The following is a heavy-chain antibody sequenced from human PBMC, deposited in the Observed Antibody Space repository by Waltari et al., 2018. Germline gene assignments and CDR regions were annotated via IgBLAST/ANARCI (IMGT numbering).Heavy chain of an antibody. CDR2: IYYSGST. V-gene: IGHV4-39*07. CDR3: ARDPVQLQQLVPCGMDV. J-gene: IGHJ6*02. D-gene: IGHD6-13*01. CDR1: GGSISSSSYY. Sequence: QLQLQESGPGLVKPSATLSLTCTVSGGSISSSSYYWGWIRQPPGKWLEWIVSIYYSGSTYYNPSLKSRVTISVDTSKNQFSLKLSSVTAADTAVYYCARDPVQLQQLVPCGMDVWGQGTTVTVSS.